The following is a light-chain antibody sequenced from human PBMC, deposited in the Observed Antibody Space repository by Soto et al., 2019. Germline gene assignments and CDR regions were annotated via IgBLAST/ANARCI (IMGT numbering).Light chain of an antibody. CDR1: SSDVGGYNY. V-gene: IGLV2-14*01. CDR2: EVS. CDR3: SSYAGTSDLV. J-gene: IGLJ3*02. Sequence: QAVVTQPASVSGSPGQSITISCTGTSSDVGGYNYVSWYQQHPGKAPKLMIYEVSNRPSGVSNRFSGSKSGNTASLTVSGLQAEDEADYYCSSYAGTSDLVFGGGTKVTVL.